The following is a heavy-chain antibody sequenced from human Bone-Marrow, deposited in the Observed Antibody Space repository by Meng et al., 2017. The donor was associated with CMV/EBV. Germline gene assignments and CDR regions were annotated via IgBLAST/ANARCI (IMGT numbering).Heavy chain of an antibody. Sequence: GESLKISCAASGFSFSDYAMHWVRRAPGKGLEWVAFIRYDGNNKDYADFVKGRFTISRDNSKNMVYLQMNSLRPEDTAVYYCAKPERFFVWLSHYYGLDVWGQGTTVTVSS. V-gene: IGHV3-30*02. J-gene: IGHJ6*02. CDR1: GFSFSDYA. D-gene: IGHD3-3*01. CDR2: IRYDGNNK. CDR3: AKPERFFVWLSHYYGLDV.